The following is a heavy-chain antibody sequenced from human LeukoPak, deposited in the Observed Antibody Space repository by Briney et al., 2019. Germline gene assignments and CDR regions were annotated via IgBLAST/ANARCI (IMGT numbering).Heavy chain of an antibody. D-gene: IGHD3-10*01. J-gene: IGHJ4*02. CDR3: AKVAKYYYGSETYYFFEH. Sequence: PGGSLRLSCEASGFDFSSYWMDWVRQAPGKGLVWVSRIKNDGSRINYADSVKGRFTISRDNAKNTLYLQMKTLRVDDTAVYYCAKVAKYYYGSETYYFFEHWGQGTPVTASS. CDR2: IKNDGSRI. V-gene: IGHV3-74*01. CDR1: GFDFSSYW.